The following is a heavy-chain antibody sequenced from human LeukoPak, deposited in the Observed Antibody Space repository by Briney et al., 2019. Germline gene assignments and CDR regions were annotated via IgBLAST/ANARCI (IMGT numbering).Heavy chain of an antibody. D-gene: IGHD5-18*01. Sequence: GASVKVSCKASGYTFTGYYMHWVRQAPEQGLEWMGWINPNSGGTNYAQKFQGRVTMTRDTSISTAYMELSRLRSDDTAVYYCARDPTSGGYSYVTFDYWGQGTLVTVSS. CDR2: INPNSGGT. CDR1: GYTFTGYY. J-gene: IGHJ4*02. V-gene: IGHV1-2*02. CDR3: ARDPTSGGYSYVTFDY.